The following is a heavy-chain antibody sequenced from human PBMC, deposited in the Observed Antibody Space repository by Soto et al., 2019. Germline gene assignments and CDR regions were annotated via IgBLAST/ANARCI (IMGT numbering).Heavy chain of an antibody. CDR2: ISGSGGST. J-gene: IGHJ1*01. CDR3: AKVLRGYETAEYFQH. D-gene: IGHD2-15*01. Sequence: VQLLESGGGLVQPGGSLRLSCAASGFTFSSYAMSWVRQAPGKGLEWVSAISGSGGSTYYADSVKGRFTISRDNSKNTLYLQMTSLRAEDTAVYYCAKVLRGYETAEYFQHWGQGTLVTVSS. CDR1: GFTFSSYA. V-gene: IGHV3-23*01.